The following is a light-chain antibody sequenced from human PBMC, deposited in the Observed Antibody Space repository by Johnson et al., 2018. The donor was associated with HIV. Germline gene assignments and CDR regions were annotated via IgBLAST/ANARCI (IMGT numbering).Light chain of an antibody. V-gene: IGLV1-51*01. J-gene: IGLJ1*01. Sequence: QSVLTQPPSVSAAPGQKVTISCSGSSSNIGNNYVSWYQQVPGTAPKLLIYDNNKRPSGIPDRFSGSKSGTSATLGITGLQTGDEADYYCGTWDTSLNAYVFGTGTKVTGL. CDR2: DNN. CDR1: SSNIGNNY. CDR3: GTWDTSLNAYV.